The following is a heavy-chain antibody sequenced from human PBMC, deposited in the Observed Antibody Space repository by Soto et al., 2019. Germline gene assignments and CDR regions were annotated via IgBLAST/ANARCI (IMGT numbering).Heavy chain of an antibody. D-gene: IGHD2-8*02. Sequence: VQLVQSGAEVKKPGSSVKVSCQVSGGTFSTYSITWVRQAPGQGLEWMGRIIPIFDIADYAQKFQGRVTITADRSTNLADRELSSLRSEDTAVYYCARGADGVGWESAFEIWGQGTLVTVSS. CDR2: IIPIFDIA. V-gene: IGHV1-69*02. CDR1: GGTFSTYS. CDR3: ARGADGVGWESAFEI. J-gene: IGHJ3*02.